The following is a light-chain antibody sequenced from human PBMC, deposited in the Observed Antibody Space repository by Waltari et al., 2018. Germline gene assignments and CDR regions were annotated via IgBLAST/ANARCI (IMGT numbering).Light chain of an antibody. CDR2: DVS. Sequence: QSALTQPASVSGSPGQSITISCTGTSSDVGGYNYVSWYQQHPGKAPKLMIYDVSKRPAGVSNRCSGSKSGNTASLTISGLQAEDEADYYCSSYTSSSTSYVVFGGGTKLTVL. CDR1: SSDVGGYNY. V-gene: IGLV2-14*01. CDR3: SSYTSSSTSYVV. J-gene: IGLJ2*01.